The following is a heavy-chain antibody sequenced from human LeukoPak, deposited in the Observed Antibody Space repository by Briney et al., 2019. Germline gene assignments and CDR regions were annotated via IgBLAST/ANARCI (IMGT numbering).Heavy chain of an antibody. D-gene: IGHD3-22*01. CDR1: GGTFSSYA. Sequence: SVKVSCEASGGTFSSYAISWVRQAPGQGLEWMGGIIPIFGTANYAQKFQGRVTITADESTSTAYMELSSLRSEDTAVYYCARVPVRSYYYDSSGYGDLGYYFDYWGQGTLVTVSS. V-gene: IGHV1-69*01. CDR3: ARVPVRSYYYDSSGYGDLGYYFDY. J-gene: IGHJ4*02. CDR2: IIPIFGTA.